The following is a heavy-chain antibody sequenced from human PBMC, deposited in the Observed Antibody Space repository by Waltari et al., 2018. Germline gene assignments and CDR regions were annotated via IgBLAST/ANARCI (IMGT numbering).Heavy chain of an antibody. V-gene: IGHV1-3*01. CDR2: INAGNGNT. CDR1: GYTFTSYA. J-gene: IGHJ4*02. Sequence: QVQLVQSGAEVKKPGASVKVSCKASGYTFTSYAMHWVRQAPGQRLEWMGWINAGNGNTKDSQKCQGRVTITRDTSASTAYMELSSLRSEDTAVYYCARASGSVDFFDYWGQGTLVTVSS. CDR3: ARASGSVDFFDY. D-gene: IGHD1-26*01.